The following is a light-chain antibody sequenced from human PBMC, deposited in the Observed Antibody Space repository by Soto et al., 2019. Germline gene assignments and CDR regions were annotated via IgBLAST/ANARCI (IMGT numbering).Light chain of an antibody. CDR1: QSVTAY. J-gene: IGKJ4*01. Sequence: EVVLTQSPATLSLTPGERATLSCRASQSVTAYLAWYQQKPGQAPRLLIYDVSNRATGIPARFSGSGSGTDFTLTISSLEPEDFAVYYCQQRSNWPPLTFGGGTKVEIK. CDR2: DVS. V-gene: IGKV3-11*01. CDR3: QQRSNWPPLT.